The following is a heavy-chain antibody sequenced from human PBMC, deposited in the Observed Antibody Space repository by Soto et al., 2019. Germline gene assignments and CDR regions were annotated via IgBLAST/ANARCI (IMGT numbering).Heavy chain of an antibody. CDR3: ARGVTIFGVVIQNWFDP. CDR1: GGTFSSYA. Sequence: ASVKVSCKASGGTFSSYAISWVRQAPGQGLEWMGMINPSFGSTNYAQKFQGRVTMTRDTSTSTAYMELSSLRSEDTAVYYCARGVTIFGVVIQNWFDPWGQGTLVTVSS. J-gene: IGHJ5*02. CDR2: INPSFGST. D-gene: IGHD3-3*01. V-gene: IGHV1-46*01.